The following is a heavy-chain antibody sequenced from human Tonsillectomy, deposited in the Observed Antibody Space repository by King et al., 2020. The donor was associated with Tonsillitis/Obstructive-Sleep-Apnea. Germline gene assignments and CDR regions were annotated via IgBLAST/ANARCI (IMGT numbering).Heavy chain of an antibody. CDR3: ARVSLDYGGKSAFDY. D-gene: IGHD4-23*01. V-gene: IGHV3-21*01. CDR2: ISSSNRYI. Sequence: VQLVESGGGLVKPGGSLRLSCAASRFTFSSYTMNWVRQAPGKGLEWVSCISSSNRYIYYADSVKGRFTMSRDDPKKSLYLQMNSLRAEDTAVYYCARVSLDYGGKSAFDYWGQGTLVTVSS. J-gene: IGHJ4*02. CDR1: RFTFSSYT.